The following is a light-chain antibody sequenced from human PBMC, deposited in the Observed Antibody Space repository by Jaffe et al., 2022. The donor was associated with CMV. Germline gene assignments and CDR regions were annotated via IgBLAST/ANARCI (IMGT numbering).Light chain of an antibody. CDR3: SSFTGSTTLNV. CDR1: SSDVGGYQY. Sequence: QSALTQPASVSGSPGQSITISCTGTSSDVGGYQYVSWYQQHPGKAPKLILYDVSTRPSGVSNRFSGSKSGNTASLTISGLQAEDEADYYCSSFTGSTTLNVFGTGTKVTVL. V-gene: IGLV2-14*03. CDR2: DVS. J-gene: IGLJ1*01.